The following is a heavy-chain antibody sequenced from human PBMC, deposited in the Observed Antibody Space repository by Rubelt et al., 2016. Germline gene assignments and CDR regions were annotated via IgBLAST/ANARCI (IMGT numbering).Heavy chain of an antibody. CDR2: ISAYDGKT. D-gene: IGHD6-13*01. Sequence: VACKASGYTFTSYGISWVRQAPGQGLEWMGWISAYDGKTKYAQKVQNRVTMTTDASTTTAYMELRSLTFDDTAVYFCARIAAAGILGSYGMDVWGQGTTVTVSS. V-gene: IGHV1-18*01. CDR3: ARIAAAGILGSYGMDV. J-gene: IGHJ6*02. CDR1: GYTFTSYG.